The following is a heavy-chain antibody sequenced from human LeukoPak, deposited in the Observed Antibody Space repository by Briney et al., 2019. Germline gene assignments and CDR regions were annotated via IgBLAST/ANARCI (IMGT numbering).Heavy chain of an antibody. J-gene: IGHJ4*02. D-gene: IGHD3-22*01. V-gene: IGHV1-8*01. Sequence: ASVKVSCKASGYTFSSYDINWVRQATGQGLEWMGWMNPNSGNTGYAQKFQGRVTMTRNTSISTAYVELRSLRSEDTAIYYCARVPPHRDLDSGSYYKYYFDYWGQGTLVTVSS. CDR3: ARVPPHRDLDSGSYYKYYFDY. CDR1: GYTFSSYD. CDR2: MNPNSGNT.